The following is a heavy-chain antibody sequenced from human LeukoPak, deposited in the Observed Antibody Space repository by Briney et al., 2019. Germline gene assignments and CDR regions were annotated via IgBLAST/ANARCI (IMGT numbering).Heavy chain of an antibody. CDR3: ASSLFSGSRRGAFGI. CDR2: ISAYNGNT. V-gene: IGHV1-18*01. CDR1: GYTFTSYG. Sequence: VASVKVSCKASGYTFTSYGISWVRQAPGQGLEWMGWISAYNGNTNYAQKLQGRVTMTTDTSTSTAYMELRSLRSDDTAVYYCASSLFSGSRRGAFGIWGQGTMVTVSS. D-gene: IGHD1-26*01. J-gene: IGHJ3*02.